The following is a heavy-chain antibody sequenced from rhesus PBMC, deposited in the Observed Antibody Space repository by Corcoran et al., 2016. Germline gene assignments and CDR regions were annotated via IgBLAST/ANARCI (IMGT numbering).Heavy chain of an antibody. D-gene: IGHD3-9*01. CDR1: GGAFSGDY. Sequence: QVQLQESGPGLVKPSETLSLTCAVPGGAFSGDYWVWIRQPPGRGLGRSGYINGGSGRADTNPSLKSRVTLSVDTSKNQLSLKLRSVTAADTAVYYCARLYYEDDYGYYSLFDYWGQGVLVTVSS. CDR2: INGGSGRA. J-gene: IGHJ4*01. V-gene: IGHV4S11*01. CDR3: ARLYYEDDYGYYSLFDY.